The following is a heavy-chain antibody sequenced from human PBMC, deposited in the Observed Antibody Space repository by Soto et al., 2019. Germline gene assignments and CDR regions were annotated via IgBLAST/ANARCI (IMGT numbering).Heavy chain of an antibody. CDR2: ISSTTNYI. J-gene: IGHJ4*02. CDR1: GFTFTSYN. V-gene: IGHV3-21*06. CDR3: AREFEDLTSNFDY. Sequence: PERSLRLSCAAPGFTFTSYNMNWVLQAPGKGLEWVSSISSTTNYIYYGDSMKGRFTISRDNAKNSLYLEMNSLRAEDTAVYYCAREFEDLTSNFDYWGQGTLVIVSS. D-gene: IGHD3-10*01.